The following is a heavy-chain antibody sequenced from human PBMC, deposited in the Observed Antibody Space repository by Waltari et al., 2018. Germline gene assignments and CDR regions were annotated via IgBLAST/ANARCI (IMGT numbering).Heavy chain of an antibody. J-gene: IGHJ6*03. Sequence: QVQLQESVPGLVKPSETLSLTCTVSGGSISSYYWSWIRQPAGKGLEWIGCIYTSGSTNYNPSLKSRVTMSVDTSKNQFSLKLSSVTAADTAVYYCARELGSGAGLAVYYYMDVWGKGTTVTVSS. D-gene: IGHD6-25*01. V-gene: IGHV4-4*07. CDR2: IYTSGST. CDR1: GGSISSYY. CDR3: ARELGSGAGLAVYYYMDV.